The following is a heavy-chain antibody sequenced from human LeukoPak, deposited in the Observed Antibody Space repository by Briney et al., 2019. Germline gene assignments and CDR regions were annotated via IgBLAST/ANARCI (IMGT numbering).Heavy chain of an antibody. CDR2: IYHSGRS. CDR1: GDSISNGVKY. CDR3: ARDQVECTGGTCQSRVGFDF. D-gene: IGHD2-8*02. Sequence: SETLSLTRTVSGDSISNGVKYWSWIRQHPGRGLEWIGYIYHSGRSYYNPSLKSRITMSVDTSKNQFSLNLSSVTAADTAVHYCARDQVECTGGTCQSRVGFDFWGQGTLVTVSS. J-gene: IGHJ4*02. V-gene: IGHV4-31*03.